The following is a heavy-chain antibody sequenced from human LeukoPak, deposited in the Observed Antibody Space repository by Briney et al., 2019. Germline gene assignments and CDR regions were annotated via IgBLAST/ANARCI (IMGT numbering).Heavy chain of an antibody. CDR3: ARLELLGYCSSTSCYELDY. D-gene: IGHD2-2*01. CDR1: GYTFTGYY. J-gene: IGHJ4*02. Sequence: GASVKVSCKASGYTFTGYYMHWVRQALGQGLEWMGWINPNSGGTNYAQKFQGRVTMTRDTSISTAYMELSRLRSDDTAVYYCARLELLGYCSSTSCYELDYWGQGTLVTVSS. CDR2: INPNSGGT. V-gene: IGHV1-2*02.